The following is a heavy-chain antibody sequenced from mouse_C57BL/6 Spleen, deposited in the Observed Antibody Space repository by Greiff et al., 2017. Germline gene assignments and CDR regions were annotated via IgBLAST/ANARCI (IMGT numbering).Heavy chain of an antibody. CDR2: IYPGDGDT. V-gene: IGHV1-80*01. CDR1: GYAFSSYW. J-gene: IGHJ4*01. D-gene: IGHD1-2*01. Sequence: QVQLQQSGAELVKPGASVKISCKASGYAFSSYWMNWVKQRPGKGLEWIGQIYPGDGDTNYNGKFKGKATLTADKSSSTAYMQLSSLTSEDSAVYFCARPLLRYYAMDYWGQGTSVTVSS. CDR3: ARPLLRYYAMDY.